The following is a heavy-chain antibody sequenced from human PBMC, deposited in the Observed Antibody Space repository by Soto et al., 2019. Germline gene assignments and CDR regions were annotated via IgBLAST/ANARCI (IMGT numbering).Heavy chain of an antibody. Sequence: SETLSLTCTVSGGSISSYYWSWIRQPPGKGLEWIGSIYYSGSTYYNPSLKSRVTISVDTSKNQFSLKLSSVTAADTAVYYCASPVLLWFGELPSDAFDIWGQGTMVTVSS. CDR2: IYYSGST. V-gene: IGHV4-39*01. CDR3: ASPVLLWFGELPSDAFDI. D-gene: IGHD3-10*01. CDR1: GGSISSYY. J-gene: IGHJ3*02.